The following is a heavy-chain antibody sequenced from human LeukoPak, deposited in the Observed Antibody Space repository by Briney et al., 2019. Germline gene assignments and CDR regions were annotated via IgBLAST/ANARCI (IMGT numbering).Heavy chain of an antibody. CDR3: AREDFNSAAGYYYYYYMDV. V-gene: IGHV1-69*06. J-gene: IGHJ6*03. D-gene: IGHD6-13*01. CDR2: IIPIFGTA. Sequence: ASVKVSCKASGGTFSSYAISWVRQAPGQGLGWMGGIIPIFGTANYAQKFQGRVTITADKSTSTAYMELSSLRSEDTAVYYCAREDFNSAAGYYYYYYMDVWGKGTTVTVSS. CDR1: GGTFSSYA.